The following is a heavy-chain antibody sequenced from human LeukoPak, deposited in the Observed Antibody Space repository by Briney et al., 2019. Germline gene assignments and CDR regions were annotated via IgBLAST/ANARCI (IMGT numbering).Heavy chain of an antibody. CDR3: ARDRLQYYYGSGSYYNPGDAFDI. Sequence: GASVKVSCKASGGTFSSYAISWVRQAPGQGLEWMGGIIPIFGTANYAQKFQGRVTITADKSTSTAYMELSSLRSEDTAVYYCARDRLQYYYGSGSYYNPGDAFDIWGQGTMVTVSS. V-gene: IGHV1-69*06. CDR2: IIPIFGTA. D-gene: IGHD3-10*01. J-gene: IGHJ3*02. CDR1: GGTFSSYA.